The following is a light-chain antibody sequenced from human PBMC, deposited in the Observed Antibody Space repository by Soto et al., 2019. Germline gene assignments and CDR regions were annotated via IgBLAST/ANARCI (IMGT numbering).Light chain of an antibody. V-gene: IGKV3-15*01. CDR1: QGVIGN. J-gene: IGKJ1*01. CDR3: QQYNNWPQT. Sequence: IVMTQSPATLSVSPGERATLSCRASQGVIGNLAWYQQKPGQAPRLLIYGASTRAAGIPARFSGSGSGTDFTLTISSLQSEDFAVYYCQQYNNWPQTFGHGTKVEIK. CDR2: GAS.